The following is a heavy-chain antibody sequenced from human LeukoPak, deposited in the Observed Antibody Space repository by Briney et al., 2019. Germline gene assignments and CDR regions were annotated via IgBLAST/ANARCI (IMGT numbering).Heavy chain of an antibody. CDR1: RGSMSSYY. CDR3: AKSTGYGLVDI. D-gene: IGHD3-9*01. Sequence: TASETLSLTCTVSRGSMSSYYWSWVRQPPGRGLEWLGNIFYSGSTYYSPSLKSRVTISLDTSRNQFSLKLNSVTAADTAVYYCAKSTGYGLVDIWGQGTMVTVSS. V-gene: IGHV4-59*12. CDR2: IFYSGST. J-gene: IGHJ3*02.